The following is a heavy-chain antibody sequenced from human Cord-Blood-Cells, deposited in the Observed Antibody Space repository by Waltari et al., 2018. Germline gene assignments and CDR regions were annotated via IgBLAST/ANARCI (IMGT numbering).Heavy chain of an antibody. CDR2: INTNTGNP. Sequence: QVQLVQSGSELKKPGASVTVSCKASGYPFTSYAMNWVRPAPGQGLGWMGWINTNTGNPTYAQGFTGRFVFSLDTSVSTAYLQISSLKAEDTAVYYCARDREKVFWSGYNWFDPWGQGTLVTVSS. CDR3: ARDREKVFWSGYNWFDP. V-gene: IGHV7-4-1*02. J-gene: IGHJ5*02. D-gene: IGHD3-3*01. CDR1: GYPFTSYA.